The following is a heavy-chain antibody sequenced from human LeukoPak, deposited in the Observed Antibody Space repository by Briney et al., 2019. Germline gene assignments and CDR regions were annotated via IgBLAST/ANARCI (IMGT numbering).Heavy chain of an antibody. CDR3: ASGPEWELTWFGNY. CDR1: GYTFTGYY. J-gene: IGHJ4*02. Sequence: ASVKVSCKASGYTFTGYYMHWVRQAPGQGLEWMGWINLNSGGTNYAQKFQGRVTMTRDTSISTAYMELSRLRSDDTAVYYCASGPEWELTWFGNYWGQGTLVTVSS. CDR2: INLNSGGT. V-gene: IGHV1-2*02. D-gene: IGHD1-26*01.